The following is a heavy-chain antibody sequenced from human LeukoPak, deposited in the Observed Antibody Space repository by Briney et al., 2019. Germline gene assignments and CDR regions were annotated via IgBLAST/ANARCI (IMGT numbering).Heavy chain of an antibody. Sequence: SQTLSLTCTVSGGSISSGGYYWSWIRQHPGKGLEWIGYIYYSGSTYYNPSLKSRVTTSVDTSKNQFSLKLSSVTAADTAVYYCARDRLESDGMDVWGQGTTVTVSS. J-gene: IGHJ6*02. CDR3: ARDRLESDGMDV. CDR1: GGSISSGGYY. CDR2: IYYSGST. D-gene: IGHD3-3*01. V-gene: IGHV4-31*03.